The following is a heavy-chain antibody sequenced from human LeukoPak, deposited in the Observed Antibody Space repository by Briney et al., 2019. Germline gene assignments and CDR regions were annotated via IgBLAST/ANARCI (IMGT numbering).Heavy chain of an antibody. CDR3: ARKGRQLWLSFDY. CDR2: IHPSGTT. Sequence: SETLSLTCTVSGGSISSYYWTWIRQPAGKGLEWIGRIHPSGTTNHNPSLKSRVIMSLDMSNNQFSLKVRSVTAADTAVYYCARKGRQLWLSFDYWGQGTLVTVSS. V-gene: IGHV4-4*07. CDR1: GGSISSYY. D-gene: IGHD5-18*01. J-gene: IGHJ4*02.